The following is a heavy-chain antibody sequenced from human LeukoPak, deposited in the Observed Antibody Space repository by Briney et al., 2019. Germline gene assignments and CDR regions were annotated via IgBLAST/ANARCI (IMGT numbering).Heavy chain of an antibody. V-gene: IGHV4-39*01. D-gene: IGHD1-1*01. CDR2: IYYSGST. Sequence: PSETLSLTCSVSGGSISSISYYWGWIRQPPGEGLEWIGSIYYSGSTYYNPSLKSRVTISVDTSKNQFSLKLGSVTAADTAVYSCARHQNFNWDDAFDIWGQGTMVTVSS. CDR3: ARHQNFNWDDAFDI. J-gene: IGHJ3*02. CDR1: GGSISSISYY.